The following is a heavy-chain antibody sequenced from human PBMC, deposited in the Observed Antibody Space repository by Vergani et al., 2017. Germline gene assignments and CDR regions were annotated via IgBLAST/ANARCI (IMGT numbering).Heavy chain of an antibody. CDR3: ARGWGSSSPRLGYYYYYGMDV. V-gene: IGHV1-8*01. J-gene: IGHJ6*02. D-gene: IGHD6-6*01. Sequence: QVQLVQSGAEVKKPGASVKVSCKASGYTFTSYDINWVRQATGQGLEWMGWMNPNSGNTGYAQKFQGRVTMTRNTSISTAYMELSSLRSEDTAVYYCARGWGSSSPRLGYYYYYGMDVWGQGTTVTVSS. CDR2: MNPNSGNT. CDR1: GYTFTSYD.